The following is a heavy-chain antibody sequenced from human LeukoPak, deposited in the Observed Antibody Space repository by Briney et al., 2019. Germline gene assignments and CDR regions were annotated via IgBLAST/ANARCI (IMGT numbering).Heavy chain of an antibody. J-gene: IGHJ4*02. V-gene: IGHV1-46*01. Sequence: ASVKVSCKASGYTFTSYYMHWVRQAPGQGLEWMGIINPTGGSTTYAQKFQGRVTMARDMSTSSVYMELSSLRSEDTAVYYCARDRGWELRWFELDYWGQGTLVTVSS. CDR3: ARDRGWELRWFELDY. CDR1: GYTFTSYY. CDR2: INPTGGST. D-gene: IGHD3-10*01.